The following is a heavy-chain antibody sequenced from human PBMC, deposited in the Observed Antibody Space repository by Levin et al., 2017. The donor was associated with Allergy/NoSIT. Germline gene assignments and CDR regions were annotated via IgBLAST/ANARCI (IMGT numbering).Heavy chain of an antibody. CDR2: IRSKPHGGTT. Sequence: GGSLRLSCTTSGFNFGDYVMTWFRQAPGKGLEWVGFIRSKPHGGTTEYAASVKGRFTISRDDSKSIAYLQMTGLKTEDTALYYCSLFGSTYNFDCWGQGTLVTVSS. D-gene: IGHD3-10*02. CDR1: GFNFGDYV. J-gene: IGHJ4*02. V-gene: IGHV3-49*03. CDR3: SLFGSTYNFDC.